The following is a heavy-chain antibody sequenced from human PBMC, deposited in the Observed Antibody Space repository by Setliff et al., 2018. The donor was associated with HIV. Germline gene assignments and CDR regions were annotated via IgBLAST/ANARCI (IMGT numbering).Heavy chain of an antibody. CDR3: ASGPYCSNGVCYTHNWFDP. J-gene: IGHJ5*02. V-gene: IGHV4-61*02. CDR1: GGSISSGSYY. CDR2: IYTSGST. D-gene: IGHD2-8*01. Sequence: PSETLSLTCTVSGGSISSGSYYWSWIRRPAGKGLEWIGRIYTSGSTNYNPSLKSRVTISVDTSKNQFSLKLNSVTAADTAVYYCASGPYCSNGVCYTHNWFDPWGQGTLVTVSS.